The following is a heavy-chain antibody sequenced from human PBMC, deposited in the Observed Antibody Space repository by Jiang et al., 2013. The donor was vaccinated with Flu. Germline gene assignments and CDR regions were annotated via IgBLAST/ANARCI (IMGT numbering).Heavy chain of an antibody. D-gene: IGHD6-19*01. V-gene: IGHV4-39*01. CDR1: GGSISSSSYY. CDR3: WAPSPYHSSGWYLESFDY. CDR2: IYYSGST. Sequence: LLKPSETLSLTCTVSGGSISSSSYYWGWIRQPPGKGLEWIGSIYYSGSTYYNPSLKSRVTISVDTSKNQFSLKLSSVTAADTAVYYCWAPSPYHSSGWYLESFDYWGQGTLVTVSS. J-gene: IGHJ4*02.